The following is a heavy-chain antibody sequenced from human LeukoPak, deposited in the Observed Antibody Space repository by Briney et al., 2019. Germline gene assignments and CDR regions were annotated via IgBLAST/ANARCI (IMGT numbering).Heavy chain of an antibody. CDR2: INHSGST. Sequence: SETLSLTCAVYGGSFSGYYWSWIRQPPAKGLEWIGEINHSGSTNYNPSLKSRVTISVDTSKNQFSLKLSSVTAADTAVYYCARLRRGYSYGSSTYYYHMDVWGKGTTVTVSS. CDR1: GGSFSGYY. V-gene: IGHV4-34*01. CDR3: ARLRRGYSYGSSTYYYHMDV. D-gene: IGHD5-18*01. J-gene: IGHJ6*03.